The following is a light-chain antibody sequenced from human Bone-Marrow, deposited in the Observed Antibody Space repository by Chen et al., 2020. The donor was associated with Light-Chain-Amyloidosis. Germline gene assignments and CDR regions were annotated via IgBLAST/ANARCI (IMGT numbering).Light chain of an antibody. CDR2: EVT. CDR1: SSDVGGDNH. Sequence: QSPLTPPASVSGSPGQSLPHSRPGTSSDVGGDNHVSWYQQHPDKAPKLMIYEVTNRPSWVPDRFSGSKSDNTASLTISGLQTEDEADYFCSSYTITNTLVFGSGTRVTVL. CDR3: SSYTITNTLV. J-gene: IGLJ1*01. V-gene: IGLV2-14*01.